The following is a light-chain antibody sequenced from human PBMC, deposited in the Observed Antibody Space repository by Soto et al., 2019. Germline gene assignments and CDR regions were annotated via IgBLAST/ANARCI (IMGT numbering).Light chain of an antibody. CDR3: SSYTAANTEV. J-gene: IGLJ1*01. Sequence: QSVLTQPASVSGSPGQSITISCTGTRTDVGLYNFVSWYQHHPGSAPKLLIYEDTNRPSGASHRFSGSKSGTTASLTISGLQAEDEAYYYCSSYTAANTEVFGTGTKLTVL. CDR1: RTDVGLYNF. CDR2: EDT. V-gene: IGLV2-14*01.